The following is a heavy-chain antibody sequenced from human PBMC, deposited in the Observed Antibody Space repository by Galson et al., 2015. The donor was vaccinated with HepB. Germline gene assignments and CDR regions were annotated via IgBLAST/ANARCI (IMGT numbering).Heavy chain of an antibody. D-gene: IGHD5-12*01. J-gene: IGHJ4*02. CDR3: ARGPGQWLRFKRYFDY. V-gene: IGHV3-21*01. CDR1: GFTFSSYS. Sequence: LRLSCAASGFTFSSYSMNWVRQAPGKGLEWVPSISSSSSYIYYADSVKGRFTISRDNAKNSLYLQMNSLRAEDTAVYYCARGPGQWLRFKRYFDYWGQGTLVTVSS. CDR2: ISSSSSYI.